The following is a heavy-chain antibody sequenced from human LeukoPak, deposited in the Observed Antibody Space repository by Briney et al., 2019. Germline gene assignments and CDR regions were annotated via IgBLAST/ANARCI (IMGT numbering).Heavy chain of an antibody. D-gene: IGHD3-22*01. CDR2: IIPIFGTA. J-gene: IGHJ4*02. V-gene: IGHV1-69*05. CDR3: ARDRDYYYDSSGYSFDY. Sequence: SVKVSCKASGGTFSSYAISWARQAPGQGLEWMGGIIPIFGTANYAQKFQGGVTITTDESTSTAYMELSSLRSEDTAVYYCARDRDYYYDSSGYSFDYWGQGTLVTVSS. CDR1: GGTFSSYA.